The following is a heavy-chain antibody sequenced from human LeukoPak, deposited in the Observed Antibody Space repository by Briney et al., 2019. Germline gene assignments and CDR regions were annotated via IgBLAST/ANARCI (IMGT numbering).Heavy chain of an antibody. CDR2: IYYSGST. CDR3: ARARCSSTSCYVFDY. CDR1: GGSISSYY. Sequence: SETLSLTCTVSGGSISSYYWSWIRQPPGKVLEWIGYIYYSGSTNYNPSLKSRVTISVDTSKNQFSLKLSSVTAADTAVYYCARARCSSTSCYVFDYWGQGTLVTVSS. V-gene: IGHV4-59*01. J-gene: IGHJ4*02. D-gene: IGHD2-2*01.